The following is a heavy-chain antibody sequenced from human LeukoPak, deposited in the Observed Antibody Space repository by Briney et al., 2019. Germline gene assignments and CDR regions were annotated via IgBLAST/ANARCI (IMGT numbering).Heavy chain of an antibody. D-gene: IGHD6-13*01. Sequence: PGGSLRLSCAASGFTFSSYAMHWVRQAPGKGLEWVAVISYDGSNKYYADSVKGRFTISRDNSKNTLYLQMNSLRAEDTAVYYCARNRDGEREAAAIDDYWGQGTLVTVSS. J-gene: IGHJ4*02. CDR1: GFTFSSYA. CDR3: ARNRDGEREAAAIDDY. V-gene: IGHV3-30-3*01. CDR2: ISYDGSNK.